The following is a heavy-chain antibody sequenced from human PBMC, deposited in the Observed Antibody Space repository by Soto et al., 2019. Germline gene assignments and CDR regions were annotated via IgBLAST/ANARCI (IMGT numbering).Heavy chain of an antibody. J-gene: IGHJ4*02. CDR1: GFILNSYT. Sequence: PXGSLRLSWAASGFILNSYTMSWVRLAPGKGLDWVSAFSVTTSSTYYAPSVKGRFTISRDSSKNTLYLQMNSLKAEDTAVYYCAKGQKWGLPFDDWGQGALVTVSS. CDR2: FSVTTSST. V-gene: IGHV3-23*01. CDR3: AKGQKWGLPFDD. D-gene: IGHD1-26*01.